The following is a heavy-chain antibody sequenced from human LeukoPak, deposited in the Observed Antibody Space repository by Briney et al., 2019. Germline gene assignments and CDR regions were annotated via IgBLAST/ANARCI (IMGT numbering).Heavy chain of an antibody. CDR3: ATEWAGATRRFEH. CDR2: VSSSAAST. D-gene: IGHD1-26*01. CDR1: GFTSSSYA. J-gene: IGHJ4*02. Sequence: GGSLRLSCSASGFTSSSYAMSWVRQAPGKGLEWVSTVSSSAASTYYADSVKGRFTIFRDNSKDTLYLQLNALTADDTAVYYCATEWAGATRRFEHWGQGTLVTVSS. V-gene: IGHV3-23*01.